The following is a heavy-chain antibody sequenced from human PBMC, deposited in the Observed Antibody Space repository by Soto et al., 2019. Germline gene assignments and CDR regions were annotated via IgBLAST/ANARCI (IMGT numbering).Heavy chain of an antibody. V-gene: IGHV3-23*01. Sequence: GGTLRPSCPACGVTQGSYSMSWDRPATGKWREWVSAISGSGGSTSYADSVKGRFTISRDNSKDALNPRMNSLRADDTAGYYCAKRPRNLWYFDLWGRGTMVTVPS. CDR3: AKRPRNLWYFDL. CDR1: GVTQGSYS. J-gene: IGHJ2*01. CDR2: ISGSGGST.